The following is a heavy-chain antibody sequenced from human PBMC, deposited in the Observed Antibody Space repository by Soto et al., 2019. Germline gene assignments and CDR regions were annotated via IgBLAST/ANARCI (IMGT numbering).Heavy chain of an antibody. CDR3: ARDGPSALYGSGSYYRFDY. CDR2: ISSSSSYT. V-gene: IGHV3-11*06. J-gene: IGHJ4*02. Sequence: GESLRLSCAASGFTFSDYYMSWIRQAPGKGLEWVSYISSSSSYTNYADSVKGRFTISRDNAKNSLYLQMNSLRAEDTAVYYCARDGPSALYGSGSYYRFDYWGQGTLVTVS. D-gene: IGHD3-10*01. CDR1: GFTFSDYY.